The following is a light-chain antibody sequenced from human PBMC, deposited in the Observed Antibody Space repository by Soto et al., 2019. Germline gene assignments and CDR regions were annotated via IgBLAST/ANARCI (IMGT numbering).Light chain of an antibody. CDR1: QSISSY. CDR2: AAS. Sequence: DIQMTQSPSSLSASVGDRVTITCRASQSISSYLNWYQQKPGKAPNLLIYAASSLQSGVPSRFSGIGSGTDFTLTISSLQPEDFATYYCQQSYSTPYTFGPGTKLEIK. J-gene: IGKJ2*01. CDR3: QQSYSTPYT. V-gene: IGKV1-39*01.